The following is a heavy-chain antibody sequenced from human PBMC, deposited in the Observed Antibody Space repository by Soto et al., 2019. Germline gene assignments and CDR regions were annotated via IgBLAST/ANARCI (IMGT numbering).Heavy chain of an antibody. CDR3: VVTRTGLF. CDR2: IHKNGIDT. V-gene: IGHV3-23*05. CDR1: GFTFSHYA. J-gene: IGHJ4*02. D-gene: IGHD3-9*01. Sequence: GGSLRLSCAASGFTFSHYAMTWVRRAPGRGLEWVSVIHKNGIDTYYADTVKGRFTISRDNSKNTLYLQMNSLRAEDTAIYYCVVTRTGLFCGQGTLVTXSS.